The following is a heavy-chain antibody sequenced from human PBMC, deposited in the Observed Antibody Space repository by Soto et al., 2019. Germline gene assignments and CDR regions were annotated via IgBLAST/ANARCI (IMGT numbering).Heavy chain of an antibody. Sequence: GGSLRLSCAASGFTFSSYAMHWVRQAPGKGLEWVAVISYDGSNKYYADSVKGRFTISRDNSKNTLYLQMNGLRAEDTAVYYCARADKQWLILSCLGYWGQGTLVTVSS. CDR2: ISYDGSNK. J-gene: IGHJ4*02. CDR1: GFTFSSYA. V-gene: IGHV3-30-3*01. CDR3: ARADKQWLILSCLGY. D-gene: IGHD6-19*01.